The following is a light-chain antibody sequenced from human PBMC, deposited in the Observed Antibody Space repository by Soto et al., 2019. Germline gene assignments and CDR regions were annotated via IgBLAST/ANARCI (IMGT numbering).Light chain of an antibody. V-gene: IGLV2-14*01. CDR3: SSYTSSSTLDV. J-gene: IGLJ1*01. CDR2: DVS. Sequence: QSVLTQPASVSGAPGQSITISCTGTSSDVGGYNYVSWYQQHPGKAPKLMIYDVSNRPSVVSNRLSGSKSGKTATLTIAVLQAEDEADYYYSSYTSSSTLDVFGTGTRSPS. CDR1: SSDVGGYNY.